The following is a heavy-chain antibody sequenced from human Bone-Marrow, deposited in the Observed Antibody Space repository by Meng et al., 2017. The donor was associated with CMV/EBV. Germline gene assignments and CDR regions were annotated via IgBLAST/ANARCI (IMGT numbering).Heavy chain of an antibody. J-gene: IGHJ4*02. CDR3: ATFNGWSFFFDY. Sequence: GESLKISCAASGFTFSSYWMSWVRQAPGKGLEWVSYISNSGSSTYYADSVKGRFTISRDNAQDSLYLQMDSLTVEDTAVYYCATFNGWSFFFDYWGQGALVTVSS. D-gene: IGHD1-26*01. V-gene: IGHV3-48*04. CDR2: ISNSGSST. CDR1: GFTFSSYW.